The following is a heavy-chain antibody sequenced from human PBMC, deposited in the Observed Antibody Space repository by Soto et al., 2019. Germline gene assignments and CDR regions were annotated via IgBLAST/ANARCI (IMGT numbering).Heavy chain of an antibody. D-gene: IGHD3-22*01. V-gene: IGHV1-69*06. CDR3: ARIYDSSGYYPGSPLFDY. CDR2: IIPIFGTA. CDR1: GCTFSSYA. J-gene: IGHJ4*02. Sequence: SVKVSCKASGCTFSSYAISWVRQAPGQGLEWMGGIIPIFGTANYAQKFQGRVTITADKSTSTAYMELSSLRSEDTAVYYCARIYDSSGYYPGSPLFDYWGQGTLVTVSS.